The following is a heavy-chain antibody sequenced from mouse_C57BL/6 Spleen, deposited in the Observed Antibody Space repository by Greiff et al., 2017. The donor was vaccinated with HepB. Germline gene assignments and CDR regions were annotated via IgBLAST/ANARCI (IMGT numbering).Heavy chain of an antibody. CDR3: ARDYDYDWDY. D-gene: IGHD2-4*01. Sequence: EVHLVESGGGLVKPGGSLKLSCAASGFTFSSYAMSWVRQTPEKRLEWVATISDGGSYTYYPDNVKGRFTISRDNAKNNLYLQMSHLKSEDTAMYYCARDYDYDWDYWGQGTTLTVSS. CDR1: GFTFSSYA. CDR2: ISDGGSYT. V-gene: IGHV5-4*01. J-gene: IGHJ2*01.